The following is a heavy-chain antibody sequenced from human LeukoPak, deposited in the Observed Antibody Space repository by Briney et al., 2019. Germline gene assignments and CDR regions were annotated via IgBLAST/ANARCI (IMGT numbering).Heavy chain of an antibody. Sequence: ASVKVSCKASGYTFTSYYMHWVRQAPGQGLEWMGIINPSGGSTSYAQKFQGRVTMTRDTSTSTVYMELSSLRSEDTAVYYCARGPSRANSPYNWFDPWGQGTLVTVSS. V-gene: IGHV1-46*01. CDR3: ARGPSRANSPYNWFDP. CDR2: INPSGGST. J-gene: IGHJ5*02. D-gene: IGHD4-23*01. CDR1: GYTFTSYY.